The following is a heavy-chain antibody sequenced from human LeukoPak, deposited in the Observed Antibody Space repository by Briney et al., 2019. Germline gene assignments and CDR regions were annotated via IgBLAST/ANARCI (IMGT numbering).Heavy chain of an antibody. V-gene: IGHV1-24*01. D-gene: IGHD3-16*01. CDR2: FDPEDGET. CDR1: GYTLTELS. J-gene: IGHJ4*02. Sequence: ASVKVSCKVSGYTLTELSMHWVRQAPGKGLEWMGGFDPEDGETIYAQKFQGRVTMTEDTSTDTAYMELSSLRSEDTAVYYCATDPGDGADFDCWGQGTLVTVSS. CDR3: ATDPGDGADFDC.